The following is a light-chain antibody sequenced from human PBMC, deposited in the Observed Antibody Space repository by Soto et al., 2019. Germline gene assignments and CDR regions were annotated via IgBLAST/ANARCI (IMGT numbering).Light chain of an antibody. CDR1: SNDVGSYNL. J-gene: IGLJ1*01. Sequence: QSVLTQPASVSGSPGQSITISCTGTSNDVGSYNLVSWYQQHPGKAPKLMIYEVSKRPSGVSNRFSGSKSGNTASLTISGLQAEDEADYYCCSYAGSSTFPYVFGTGTKVTVL. CDR2: EVS. V-gene: IGLV2-23*02. CDR3: CSYAGSSTFPYV.